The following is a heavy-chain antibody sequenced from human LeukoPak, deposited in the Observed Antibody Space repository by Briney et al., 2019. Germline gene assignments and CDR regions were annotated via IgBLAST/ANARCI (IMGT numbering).Heavy chain of an antibody. J-gene: IGHJ4*02. CDR1: GFTFSSYA. CDR3: AKFAQPNFDY. Sequence: GGSLRLSCAASGFTFSSYAMSWVRQAPGKGLEWVSAISGSGGSTYYADSVKSRFTISRDNSKNTLYLQMHSLSAEDPAVYYCAKFAQPNFDYWGQGTLVTVSS. CDR2: ISGSGGST. V-gene: IGHV3-23*01. D-gene: IGHD2-2*01.